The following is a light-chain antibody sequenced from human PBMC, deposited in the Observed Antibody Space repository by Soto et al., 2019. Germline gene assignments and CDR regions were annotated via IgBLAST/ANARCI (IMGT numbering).Light chain of an antibody. CDR2: GAS. CDR3: QQYGRSPDLFT. V-gene: IGKV3-20*01. CDR1: QSVSSSF. J-gene: IGKJ3*01. Sequence: ENVLTQSPGTLSLSPGDRATLSCRARQSVSSSFLAWYQQKPGQAPRLLIYGASNRASGIPDRFSGSGSGTDFTLTITRLEPGDFAVYYCQQYGRSPDLFTFGPGTKVEIK.